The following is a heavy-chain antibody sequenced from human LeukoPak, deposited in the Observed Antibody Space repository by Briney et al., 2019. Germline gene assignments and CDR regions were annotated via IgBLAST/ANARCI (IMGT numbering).Heavy chain of an antibody. D-gene: IGHD6-13*01. V-gene: IGHV4-59*08. Sequence: PSETLSLTCTVSGGSISSYYWSWIRQPPGKGLEWIGYIYYSGSTNYNTSLKSRVTISVDTSKNQFSLKLNSVTAADTAIYYCARRSSWSSFDYWGQGTLVTVSS. CDR1: GGSISSYY. CDR2: IYYSGST. J-gene: IGHJ4*02. CDR3: ARRSSWSSFDY.